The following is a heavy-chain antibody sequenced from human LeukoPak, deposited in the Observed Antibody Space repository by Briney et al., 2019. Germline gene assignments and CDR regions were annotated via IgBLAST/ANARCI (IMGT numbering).Heavy chain of an antibody. CDR3: AGGHEALGC. Sequence: DGSLRLSCAASGFTVSNNYMSWVRQPPGKGLEWVSLIYSAGRTFYADSVKGRFTISRDNSKNTLYLQMNSLRAEDTAIYYCAGGHEALGCWGQGTLVAVSS. D-gene: IGHD3-10*01. CDR1: GFTVSNNY. CDR2: IYSAGRT. J-gene: IGHJ4*02. V-gene: IGHV3-53*01.